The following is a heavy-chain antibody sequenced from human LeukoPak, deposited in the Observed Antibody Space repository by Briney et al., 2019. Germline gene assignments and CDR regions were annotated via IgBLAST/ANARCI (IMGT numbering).Heavy chain of an antibody. CDR3: ARRTLYDSRGYYSLIKDAFDI. V-gene: IGHV4-38-2*01. Sequence: PSETLSLTCAVSGYSISSGYYWGWIRQPPGKGLEWIGSIYHSGSTYYNPSLKSRVTISVDTSKNQFSLKLSSVTAADTAVYYCARRTLYDSRGYYSLIKDAFDIWGQGTMVTVSS. CDR1: GYSISSGYY. CDR2: IYHSGST. D-gene: IGHD3-22*01. J-gene: IGHJ3*02.